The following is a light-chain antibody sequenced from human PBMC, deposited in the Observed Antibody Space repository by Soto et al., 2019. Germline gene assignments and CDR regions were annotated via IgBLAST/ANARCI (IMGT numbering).Light chain of an antibody. CDR2: GAS. CDR1: RNFDGTY. V-gene: IGKV3-20*01. Sequence: VLTQSPDTLSLSPGERATVSCRANRNFDGTYLTWYQQKPGQAPRLLIYGASSRATGIPDRFSGSGSGADFTLTISRLEPEDFAVYYCQQYGSSPSITFGQGTRLEIK. CDR3: QQYGSSPSIT. J-gene: IGKJ5*01.